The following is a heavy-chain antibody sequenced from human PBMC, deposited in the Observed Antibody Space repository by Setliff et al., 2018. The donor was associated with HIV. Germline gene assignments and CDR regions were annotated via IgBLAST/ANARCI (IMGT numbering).Heavy chain of an antibody. D-gene: IGHD1-26*01. CDR1: GFTVSSNY. Sequence: GSLRLSCAASGFTVSSNYMSWVRQAPGKGLEWVSVIYSGDNTHYADSVKGRFTISRDNSKNTLYLQMNSLRAEDTAVYYCAKADSWDLLPFGYWGQGTLVTAPQ. CDR2: IYSGDNT. J-gene: IGHJ4*02. CDR3: AKADSWDLLPFGY. V-gene: IGHV3-66*02.